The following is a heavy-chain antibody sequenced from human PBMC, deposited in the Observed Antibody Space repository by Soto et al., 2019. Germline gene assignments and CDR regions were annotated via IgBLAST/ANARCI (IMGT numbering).Heavy chain of an antibody. D-gene: IGHD3-22*01. CDR1: VFTFISYG. CDR3: AKDHVTMIVVVNHGMDV. V-gene: IGHV3-30*18. J-gene: IGHJ6*02. CDR2: ISYDGSNK. Sequence: GWSLRLSCASSVFTFISYGMHWVRQAPGKGLEWVAVISYDGSNKYYADSVKGRFTISRDNSKNTLYLQMNSLRAEDTAVYYCAKDHVTMIVVVNHGMDVWGQGTTVTVSS.